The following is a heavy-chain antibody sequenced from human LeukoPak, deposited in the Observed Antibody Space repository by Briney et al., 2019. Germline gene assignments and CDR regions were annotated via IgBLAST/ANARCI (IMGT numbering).Heavy chain of an antibody. J-gene: IGHJ4*02. CDR2: IYTGGTT. V-gene: IGHV3-53*05. D-gene: IGHD1-26*01. Sequence: GGSLRLSCAVSGFTVYTNSLSWVRQVPGKGLEWVSVIYTGGTTHYADSVKGRFTISRDNSKNTLYLQMNSLRAEDTAVYYCARDRVGATDYFDYWGQGTLVTVSS. CDR1: GFTVYTNS. CDR3: ARDRVGATDYFDY.